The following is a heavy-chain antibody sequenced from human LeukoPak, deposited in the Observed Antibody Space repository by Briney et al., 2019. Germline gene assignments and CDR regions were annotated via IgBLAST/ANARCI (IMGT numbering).Heavy chain of an antibody. J-gene: IGHJ3*02. V-gene: IGHV4-59*08. CDR1: GGSISRYY. Sequence: SETLSLTCTVTGGSISRYYWSWIRQPPGKGLEWIGYIFYSGSTNYNPSLKSRVTISGDTSKDQFSLRLSSVTAADTAVYYCARPYNSGWYGAFDIWGQGTMVTVSS. D-gene: IGHD6-19*01. CDR3: ARPYNSGWYGAFDI. CDR2: IFYSGST.